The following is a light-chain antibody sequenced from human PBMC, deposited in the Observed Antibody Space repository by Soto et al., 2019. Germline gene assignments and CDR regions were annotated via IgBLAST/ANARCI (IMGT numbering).Light chain of an antibody. CDR3: QQCYRTPSRM. CDR1: QSALYSSNNKNC. CDR2: WAS. V-gene: IGKV4-1*01. J-gene: IGKJ1*01. Sequence: DIVMTQSPDSLAVSLGESATINCKSSQSALYSSNNKNCLAWYQQKPGQPPKLLIYWASTRESGVPARFSGSGSGTDVTLDISSLQAEDVSVYYGQQCYRTPSRMFGQRTNVEIK.